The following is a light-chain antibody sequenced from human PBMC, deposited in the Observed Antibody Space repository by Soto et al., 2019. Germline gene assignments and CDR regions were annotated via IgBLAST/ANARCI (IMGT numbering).Light chain of an antibody. Sequence: QSALTQPASVSGSLGQSIPISGTGTGSDVGGYNYVSWYQQHPGKAPKLMIYEVSNRPSGVSNRFSGSKSGNTASLTISGLQAEDEADYYCSSYTSSSTWVFGGGTKLTVL. CDR1: GSDVGGYNY. CDR2: EVS. V-gene: IGLV2-14*01. CDR3: SSYTSSSTWV. J-gene: IGLJ3*02.